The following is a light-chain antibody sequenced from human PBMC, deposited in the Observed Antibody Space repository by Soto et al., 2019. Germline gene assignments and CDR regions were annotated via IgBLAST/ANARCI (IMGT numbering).Light chain of an antibody. J-gene: IGLJ2*01. CDR3: AAWDDSLSGVV. CDR2: RNN. Sequence: QSVLTQPPSASATPGQRATISCSGSSSNIGSNYVYWYQQLPGTAPKLLIYRNNQRPSGVPDRFSGSKSGTSASLAISGLRSEDEDDYYCAAWDDSLSGVVFGGGTKLTVL. V-gene: IGLV1-47*01. CDR1: SSNIGSNY.